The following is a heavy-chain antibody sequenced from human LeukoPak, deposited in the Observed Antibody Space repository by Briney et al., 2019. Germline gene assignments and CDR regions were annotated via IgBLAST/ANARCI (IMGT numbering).Heavy chain of an antibody. CDR2: ISSSSSYI. V-gene: IGHV3-21*01. CDR3: ARAMATTTFDY. Sequence: PGGSLRLSCAASGFTFCSYSMNWVREAPGKGLEWVSSISSSSSYIYYADSVKGRFTISRDNAKTSLYLQMNSLRAEDTAVYYCARAMATTTFDYWGQGTLVTVSS. CDR1: GFTFCSYS. D-gene: IGHD5-24*01. J-gene: IGHJ4*02.